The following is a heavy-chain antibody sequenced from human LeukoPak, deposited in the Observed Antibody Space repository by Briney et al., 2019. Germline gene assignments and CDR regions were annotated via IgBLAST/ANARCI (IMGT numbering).Heavy chain of an antibody. Sequence: PGGSLRLSCAASGFTSSSYEMNWVRQAPGKGLEWVSYISSSGSTIYYADSVKGRFTISRDNAKNSLYLQMNSLRAEDTAVYYCARDRCSGGSCGLDYWGQGTLVTVSS. V-gene: IGHV3-48*03. CDR1: GFTSSSYE. CDR2: ISSSGSTI. CDR3: ARDRCSGGSCGLDY. D-gene: IGHD2-15*01. J-gene: IGHJ4*02.